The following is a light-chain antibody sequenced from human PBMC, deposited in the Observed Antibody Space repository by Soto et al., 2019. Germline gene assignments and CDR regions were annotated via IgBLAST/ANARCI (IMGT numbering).Light chain of an antibody. J-gene: IGLJ2*01. Sequence: QSALTQPASVSGSPGQSITISCTGTSSDVGGYNYVSWYQQNPGKAPKLMIYEVSNRPSGVSNRFSGSKSGNTASLTISGLQAEDEADYYCSSYTSSSTLVFGGGTKSPS. V-gene: IGLV2-14*01. CDR1: SSDVGGYNY. CDR3: SSYTSSSTLV. CDR2: EVS.